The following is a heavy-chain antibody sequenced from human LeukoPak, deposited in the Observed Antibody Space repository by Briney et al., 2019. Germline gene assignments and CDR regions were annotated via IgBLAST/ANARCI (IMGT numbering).Heavy chain of an antibody. CDR1: GGSISSGGYS. Sequence: SETLSLTCAVSGGSISSGGYSWSWIRQPPGKGLEWIGYIYHSGSTYYNPSLKSRVTISVDRSKNQFSLKLSSVTAADTAVYYCARVPGYSSRGTIVYFDYWGQGTLVTVSS. J-gene: IGHJ4*02. CDR2: IYHSGST. CDR3: ARVPGYSSRGTIVYFDY. D-gene: IGHD6-13*01. V-gene: IGHV4-30-2*01.